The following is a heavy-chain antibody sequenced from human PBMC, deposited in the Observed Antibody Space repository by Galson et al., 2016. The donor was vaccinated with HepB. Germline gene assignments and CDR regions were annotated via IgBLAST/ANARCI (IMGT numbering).Heavy chain of an antibody. CDR2: IKQDGSEK. D-gene: IGHD2-2*01. CDR1: GFTFSSYS. CDR3: AKRVSSSKYFDY. J-gene: IGHJ4*02. Sequence: SLRLSCAASGFTFSSYSVTWVRQAPGKGLEWVANIKQDGSEKYYVDSAKGRFTVSRDNLKNTLYLQMNSLRADDTAVYYCAKRVSSSKYFDYWGQGTLVTVSS. V-gene: IGHV3-7*03.